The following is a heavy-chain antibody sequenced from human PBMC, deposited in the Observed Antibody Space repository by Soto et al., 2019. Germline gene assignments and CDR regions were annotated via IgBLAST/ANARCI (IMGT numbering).Heavy chain of an antibody. CDR3: AKGATVTTHYQYYGMDV. CDR1: GFTFDDFA. CDR2: VNWGGDTT. V-gene: IGHV3-43D*04. J-gene: IGHJ6*02. D-gene: IGHD4-17*01. Sequence: LRLSCAASGFTFDDFAMRWVRQVPGKGLEWISLVNWGGDTTFYAESVKGRFIISRDNSKNSVYLQMNSLRSEDSAVYYCAKGATVTTHYQYYGMDVWGQGTTVTVSS.